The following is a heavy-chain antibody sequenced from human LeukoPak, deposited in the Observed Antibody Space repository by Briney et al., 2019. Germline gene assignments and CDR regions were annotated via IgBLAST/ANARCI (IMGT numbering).Heavy chain of an antibody. V-gene: IGHV4-39*07. CDR2: MYYTGST. CDR3: ARDAGFVVVTDAFDI. Sequence: PSETLSLTCIVSGGAISSGSYYWGWIRQPPGKGLEWIGSMYYTGSTYNSPSLKSRVTISVDTSKNQFSLKLSSVTAAVTAVYYCARDAGFVVVTDAFDIWGQGTMVTVSS. CDR1: GGAISSGSYY. J-gene: IGHJ3*02. D-gene: IGHD2-21*02.